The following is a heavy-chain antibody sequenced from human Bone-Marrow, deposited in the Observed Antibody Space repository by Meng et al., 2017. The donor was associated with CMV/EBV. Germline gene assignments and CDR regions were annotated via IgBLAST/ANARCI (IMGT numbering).Heavy chain of an antibody. V-gene: IGHV1-2*04. Sequence: TFTDYYIHWGRQAPGQGLEWMGWINPNSGGTDFAQKFKDWVTMTRDTSITTVYMELSSLRSDDTAVYFCARAETYGSGSHFYFYFDFWGQGTLVTVSS. J-gene: IGHJ4*02. CDR3: ARAETYGSGSHFYFYFDF. CDR2: INPNSGGT. D-gene: IGHD3-10*01. CDR1: TFTDYY.